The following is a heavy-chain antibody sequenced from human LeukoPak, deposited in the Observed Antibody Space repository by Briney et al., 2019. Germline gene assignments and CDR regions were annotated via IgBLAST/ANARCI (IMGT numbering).Heavy chain of an antibody. Sequence: PGGSLRLSCAASGFTFSSYAMHWVRQAPGKGLEWVAVISYDGSNKYYADSVKGRFTISRDNSRNTLYLQMNSLRVEDTAVYYCAKGSPHLYWDWGQGTLVTVSS. CDR1: GFTFSSYA. CDR2: ISYDGSNK. J-gene: IGHJ4*02. CDR3: AKGSPHLYWD. D-gene: IGHD2-8*02. V-gene: IGHV3-30-3*01.